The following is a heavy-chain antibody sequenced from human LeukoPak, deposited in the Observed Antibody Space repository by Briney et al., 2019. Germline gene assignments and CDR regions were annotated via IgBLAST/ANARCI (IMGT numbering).Heavy chain of an antibody. Sequence: GGSLRLSCAASGFTFSNNAMSWVRQAPGKGLGWVSVLTGNGGSTYYADFVKGRFTISRDNSKNTLSLQMNSLRAEDTAIYYCAKDAVAPGSGGDYFDYWGQGTLVTVSS. CDR1: GFTFSNNA. CDR3: AKDAVAPGSGGDYFDY. J-gene: IGHJ4*02. D-gene: IGHD3-10*01. CDR2: LTGNGGST. V-gene: IGHV3-23*01.